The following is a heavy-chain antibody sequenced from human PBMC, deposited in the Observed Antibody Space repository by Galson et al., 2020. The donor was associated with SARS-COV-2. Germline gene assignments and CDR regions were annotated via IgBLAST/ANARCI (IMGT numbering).Heavy chain of an antibody. J-gene: IGHJ3*02. D-gene: IGHD1-1*01. CDR2: IYWDDDK. CDR3: GYPDPTGKYDAFDI. CDR1: GFSLSSSGVG. Sequence: SGPTLVKPTQTLTLTCTFSGFSLSSSGVGVGWIRQPPGKALEWLACIYWDDDKRYSPSLKSRLTITKDTSKNQVVLIMTNMDPVDTATYYCGYPDPTGKYDAFDIWGQGTMVTVSS. V-gene: IGHV2-5*02.